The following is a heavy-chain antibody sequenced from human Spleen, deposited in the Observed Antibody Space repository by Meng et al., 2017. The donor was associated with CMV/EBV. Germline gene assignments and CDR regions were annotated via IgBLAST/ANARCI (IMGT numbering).Heavy chain of an antibody. Sequence: GGSLRLSCAASGFTVSSNYMSWVRQSPGKGLEWVSIIYIGGETFYGDSVKGRFTISRDNAKNSLYLQMNSLRAEDTAVYYCARGYSSSVDDAFDIWGQGTMVTVSS. V-gene: IGHV3-53*01. D-gene: IGHD6-13*01. CDR3: ARGYSSSVDDAFDI. CDR2: IYIGGET. CDR1: GFTVSSNY. J-gene: IGHJ3*02.